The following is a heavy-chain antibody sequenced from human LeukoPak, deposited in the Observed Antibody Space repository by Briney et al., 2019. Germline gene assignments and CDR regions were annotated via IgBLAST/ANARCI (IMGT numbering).Heavy chain of an antibody. CDR2: ISYDGSNK. CDR1: GFTVSNNY. J-gene: IGHJ6*03. Sequence: GGSLRLSCAASGFTVSNNYMTWVRQAPGKGLEWVAVISYDGSNKYYADSVKGRFTISRDNSKNTLYLQMNSLRAEDTAVYYCAKENSGSYYMDVWGKGTTVTVSS. D-gene: IGHD1-26*01. V-gene: IGHV3-30*18. CDR3: AKENSGSYYMDV.